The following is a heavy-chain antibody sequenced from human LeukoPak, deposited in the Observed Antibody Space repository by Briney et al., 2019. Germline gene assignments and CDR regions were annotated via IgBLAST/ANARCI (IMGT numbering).Heavy chain of an antibody. D-gene: IGHD2-21*02. CDR2: IYYSGST. V-gene: IGHV4-39*07. Sequence: SETLSLTCTVSGGSISSFSYYWGWIRQPPGRGLEWIGTIYYSGSTYYNPSLKSRVTISTDTSKNQFSLNLRSVTAADTAVYYCARVRGDSPYSFDYWGQGTLVTVSS. CDR1: GGSISSFSYY. J-gene: IGHJ4*02. CDR3: ARVRGDSPYSFDY.